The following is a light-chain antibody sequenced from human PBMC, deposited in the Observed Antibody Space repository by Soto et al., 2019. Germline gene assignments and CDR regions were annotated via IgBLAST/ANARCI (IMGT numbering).Light chain of an antibody. CDR2: EVT. CDR1: SSDVGGYNY. J-gene: IGLJ2*01. V-gene: IGLV2-14*01. CDR3: SSYTSTSTVV. Sequence: QPALTQPASVSGSLGQSITISCTGTSSDVGGYNYVSWYQQHPGKDPKVVIFEVTYRPSGVSSRFSGSKSGNTASLTVSGLQAEDEGDYYCSSYTSTSTVVFGGGTKLTVL.